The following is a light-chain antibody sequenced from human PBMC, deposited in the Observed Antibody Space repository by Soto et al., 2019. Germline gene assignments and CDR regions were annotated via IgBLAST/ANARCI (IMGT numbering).Light chain of an antibody. J-gene: IGKJ1*01. CDR1: QSVSSNY. CDR3: QQYGSSYPWT. V-gene: IGKV3-20*01. CDR2: GAS. Sequence: SVLTHSPSSLSFTPVERATLSCSASQSVSSNYLAWYQQKPGQAPRLLIYGASSRATGIPDRFSGSGSGTDFTLTIRRLEPADFAGYYCQQYGSSYPWTFGQGTMVDVK.